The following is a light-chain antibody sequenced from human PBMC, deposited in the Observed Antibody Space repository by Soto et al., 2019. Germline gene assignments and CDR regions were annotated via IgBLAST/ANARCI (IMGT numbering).Light chain of an antibody. CDR3: QHYNSYSEA. Sequence: DIQMTQSPSTLSAYVGDSVTISCRASQSISSWLAWYQQKPGKAPKLLIYKASTLKSGVPSRFSGSGSGTEFTLTISSLQPDEFATYYCQHYNSYSEAFGQGTKVDIK. CDR2: KAS. V-gene: IGKV1-5*03. CDR1: QSISSW. J-gene: IGKJ1*01.